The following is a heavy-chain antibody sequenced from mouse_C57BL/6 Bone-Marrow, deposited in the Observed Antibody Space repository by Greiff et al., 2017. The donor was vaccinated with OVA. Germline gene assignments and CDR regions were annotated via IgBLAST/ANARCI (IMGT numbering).Heavy chain of an antibody. CDR3: TRDYYGSSWYFDV. CDR2: ISSGGDYI. Sequence: EVKVVESGEGLVKPGGSLKLSCAASGFTFSSYAMSWVRQTPEKRLEWVAYISSGGDYIYYADTVTGRFTISRDNARNTLYLQMSSLKSEDTAMYYCTRDYYGSSWYFDVWGTGTTVTVSS. CDR1: GFTFSSYA. J-gene: IGHJ1*03. D-gene: IGHD1-1*01. V-gene: IGHV5-9-1*02.